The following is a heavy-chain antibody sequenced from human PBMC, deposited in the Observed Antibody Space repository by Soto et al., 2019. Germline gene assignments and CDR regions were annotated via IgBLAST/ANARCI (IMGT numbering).Heavy chain of an antibody. CDR2: IRGDGGQT. CDR1: GFTFSSYG. V-gene: IGHV3-23*01. CDR3: PRDVRLDSDDLFAY. J-gene: IGHJ4*02. Sequence: PGGSLRLSCTASGFTFSSYGMGWVRQAPGKGLQWVSTIRGDGGQTHYTDSVKGRFSVSRDNSKNTVYLQMDSLRAEDTAMYFCPRDVRLDSDDLFAYWGQGTQVTVSS. D-gene: IGHD4-17*01.